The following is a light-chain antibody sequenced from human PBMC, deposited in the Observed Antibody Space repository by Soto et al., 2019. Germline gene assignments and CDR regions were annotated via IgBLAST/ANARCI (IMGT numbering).Light chain of an antibody. J-gene: IGKJ5*01. CDR2: GAS. CDR3: QQRSNWPIT. V-gene: IGKV3-11*01. CDR1: QSVSSN. Sequence: EMVMTQSPATLSVSPGERATLSCRASQSVSSNLAWYQQKPGQAPRLLIYGASTRATGIPARFSGSGSGTDFTLTISSLDPDDFAVYFCQQRSNWPITFGQGTRLENK.